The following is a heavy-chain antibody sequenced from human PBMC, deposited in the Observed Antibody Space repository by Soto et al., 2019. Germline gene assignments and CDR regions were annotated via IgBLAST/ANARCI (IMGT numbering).Heavy chain of an antibody. CDR1: GYTFTNYG. J-gene: IGHJ4*01. CDR2: TSDYNGNT. V-gene: IGHV1-18*04. Sequence: GASVKVSCKASGYTFTNYGISWVRQAPGQGLEWMGWTSDYNGNTNYAQKFQGRVTLTTDTSTSTAYMELRSLRSDDTAVYYCARGGGIYSISCPLDYRGQGTLVTVSS. CDR3: ARGGGIYSISCPLDY. D-gene: IGHD6-13*01.